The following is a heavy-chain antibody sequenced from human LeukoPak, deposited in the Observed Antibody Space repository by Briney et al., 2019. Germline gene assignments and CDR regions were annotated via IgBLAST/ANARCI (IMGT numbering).Heavy chain of an antibody. CDR1: GGSFSGYY. J-gene: IGHJ6*03. CDR3: ARGLYDFWSGSYYYYMDV. D-gene: IGHD3-3*01. Sequence: SETLSLTCAVYGGSFSGYYWSWIRQPPGKGLEWIGEINHSGNTNYNPSLKSRVTISVDTSKNQFSLKLSSVTAADTAVYYCARGLYDFWSGSYYYYMDVWGKGTTVTVSS. CDR2: INHSGNT. V-gene: IGHV4-34*01.